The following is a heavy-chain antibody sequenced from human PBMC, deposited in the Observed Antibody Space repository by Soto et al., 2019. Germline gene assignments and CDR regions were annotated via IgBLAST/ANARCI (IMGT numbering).Heavy chain of an antibody. D-gene: IGHD3-3*01. CDR2: ISGSGGST. V-gene: IGHV3-23*01. J-gene: IGHJ3*02. Sequence: PGGSLRLSCAASGFTFSSYAMSWVRQAPGKGLEWVSAISGSGGSTYYADSVKGRFTTSRDNSKNTLYLQMNSLRAEDTAVYYCAKGGEYYDFWSDSYAFDIWGQGTMVTVSS. CDR3: AKGGEYYDFWSDSYAFDI. CDR1: GFTFSSYA.